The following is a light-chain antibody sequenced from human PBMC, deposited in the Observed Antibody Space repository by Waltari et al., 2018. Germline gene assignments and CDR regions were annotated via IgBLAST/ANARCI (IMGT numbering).Light chain of an antibody. Sequence: SYVLTQPPSVSVAPGETARLTCGGNNIESKRVDRYRQRPGQAPVLVISYDSDRPSGIPDRLSGSNSGNTATLTISRVEAGDEADYYCQVWDANTDPGVFGTGTEVTVL. CDR2: YDS. CDR3: QVWDANTDPGV. V-gene: IGLV3-21*01. J-gene: IGLJ1*01. CDR1: NIESKR.